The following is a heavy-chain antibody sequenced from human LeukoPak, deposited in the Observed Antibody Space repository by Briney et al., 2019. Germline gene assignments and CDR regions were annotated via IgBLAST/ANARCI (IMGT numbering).Heavy chain of an antibody. V-gene: IGHV3-30-3*01. CDR2: ISYYGSNK. CDR3: ARDHPKYSSSWYHQTPYYFDY. J-gene: IGHJ4*02. CDR1: GFTFSSYA. D-gene: IGHD6-13*01. Sequence: GGSLRLSCAASGFTFSSYAIHWVRQAPGKGLEWVAVISYYGSNKYYADSVKGRFTISRDNSKNTLYLQMNSLRAEDTAVYYCARDHPKYSSSWYHQTPYYFDYWGQGTLVTVSS.